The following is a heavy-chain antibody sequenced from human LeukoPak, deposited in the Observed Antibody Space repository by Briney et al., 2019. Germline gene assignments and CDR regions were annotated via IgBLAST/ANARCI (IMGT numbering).Heavy chain of an antibody. CDR2: ISSSGSTI. J-gene: IGHJ5*02. Sequence: PGGSLRLSCAAPGFTFSSYEMNWVRQAPGKGLEWVSYISSSGSTIYYADSVKGRFTISRDNAKNTLYLQMNSLRAEDTAVYYCARAWVPWFDPWGQGTLVTVSS. CDR3: ARAWVPWFDP. CDR1: GFTFSSYE. D-gene: IGHD3-10*01. V-gene: IGHV3-48*03.